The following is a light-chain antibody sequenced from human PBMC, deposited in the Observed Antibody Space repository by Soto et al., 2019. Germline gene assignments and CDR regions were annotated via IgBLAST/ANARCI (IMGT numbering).Light chain of an antibody. CDR2: EVS. V-gene: IGLV2-14*01. CDR1: SSDVGGYNN. CDR3: SSYTSSSTSYV. Sequence: QSVLTQPASVSGSPGQSITISCTGTSSDVGGYNNVSWYQQHPGKAPKLMIYEVSNRPSGVSNRFSGSKSGNTASLTISGLQAEDEADYYCSSYTSSSTSYVFGTGTKVTVL. J-gene: IGLJ1*01.